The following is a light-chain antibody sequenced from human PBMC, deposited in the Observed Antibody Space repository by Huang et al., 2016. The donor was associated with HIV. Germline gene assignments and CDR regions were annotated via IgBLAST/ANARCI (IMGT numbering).Light chain of an antibody. CDR3: QQFYASSIP. Sequence: DIVMTQSPDSLAVSLGERANINCTSSQRVLPSSAKKTFVAWYQQKPGQPPKLLIYGPSTRGSRVPDRVSGRGSATDFTLPVSSLQAEDVAVYYCQQFYASSIPFGQGTRLGMK. J-gene: IGKJ5*01. CDR1: QRVLPSSAKKTF. V-gene: IGKV4-1*01. CDR2: GPS.